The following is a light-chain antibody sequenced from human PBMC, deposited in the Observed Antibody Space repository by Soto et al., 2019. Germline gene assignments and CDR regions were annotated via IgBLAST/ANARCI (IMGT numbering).Light chain of an antibody. V-gene: IGLV2-8*01. Sequence: ALTQPPSASGSPGQSVTISCTGTSTDVGAYNYVSWYQQHPGKAPKLVIYEVTKRPSGVPDRFSGSKSGNTASLTVSGLQAEDEADYYCGSHAGNSNLVFGGGTKLTVL. CDR2: EVT. CDR1: STDVGAYNY. CDR3: GSHAGNSNLV. J-gene: IGLJ3*02.